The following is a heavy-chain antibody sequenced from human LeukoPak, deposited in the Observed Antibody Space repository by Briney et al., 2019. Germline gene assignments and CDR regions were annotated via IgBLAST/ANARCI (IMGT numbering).Heavy chain of an antibody. CDR2: INHSGST. CDR1: GGSFSGYY. D-gene: IGHD3-9*01. Sequence: SETLSLTCAVYGGSFSGYYWSWIRQPPGKGLEWIGEINHSGSTNYNPSLKSRVTISVDTSKNQFSLKLSSVTAADTAVYYCARRRGSVLRYFDWPNWFDPWGQGTLVTVSS. CDR3: ARRRGSVLRYFDWPNWFDP. J-gene: IGHJ5*02. V-gene: IGHV4-34*01.